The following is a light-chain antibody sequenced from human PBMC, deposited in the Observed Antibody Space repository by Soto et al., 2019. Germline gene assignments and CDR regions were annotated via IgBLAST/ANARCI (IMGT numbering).Light chain of an antibody. CDR2: EVS. J-gene: IGLJ2*01. CDR1: SSDVGGYNF. CDR3: SSYTASLTVV. Sequence: QSALTQPVSVSGSPGQSITISCTGTSSDVGGYNFVSWYQHHPDKAPKLIIFEVSNRPSGVSNRFSGSKSGNTASLTISGLQAEDEADYHCSSYTASLTVVFGGGTQLTVL. V-gene: IGLV2-14*01.